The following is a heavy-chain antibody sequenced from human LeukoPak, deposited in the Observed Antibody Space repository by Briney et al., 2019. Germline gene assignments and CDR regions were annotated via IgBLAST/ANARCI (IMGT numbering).Heavy chain of an antibody. Sequence: GGSLRLSCAASGFTFSSYAMSWVRQAPGKGLEWVSAISGSGGSTYYADSVKGRFTISRDNSKNTLYLQMNSLGAEDTAVYYCAKDTATTMDYGDFKFDPWGQGTLVTVSS. D-gene: IGHD4-17*01. V-gene: IGHV3-23*01. CDR2: ISGSGGST. CDR3: AKDTATTMDYGDFKFDP. CDR1: GFTFSSYA. J-gene: IGHJ5*02.